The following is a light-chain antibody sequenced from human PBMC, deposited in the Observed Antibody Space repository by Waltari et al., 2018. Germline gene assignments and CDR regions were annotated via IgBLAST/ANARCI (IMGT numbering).Light chain of an antibody. CDR3: MQDLQIPLT. Sequence: EIVMTQSPLSLPVSPGEPASISCRSSQSLLHSNGYNYLEWFLQKPGQSPRLLIYLCSMRSSWGPDRFSGSGSGTDFTLKISRVEAEDVGIYFCMQDLQIPLTFGGGTKVEIK. J-gene: IGKJ4*01. CDR1: QSLLHSNGYNY. CDR2: LCS. V-gene: IGKV2-28*01.